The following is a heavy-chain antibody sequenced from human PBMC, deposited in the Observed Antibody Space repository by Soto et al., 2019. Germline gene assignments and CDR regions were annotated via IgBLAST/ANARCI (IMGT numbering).Heavy chain of an antibody. CDR1: GFTFTSSA. J-gene: IGHJ4*02. Sequence: QMQLVQSGPEVKKPGTSVKVSCKASGFTFTSSAVQWVRQARGQRLEWIGWIVVGSGNTNYAQKFQERVTITRDMSTSTAYMELSSLRSEDTAVYYCARDPYYDSSGYLDYWGQGTLVTVSS. CDR2: IVVGSGNT. V-gene: IGHV1-58*01. CDR3: ARDPYYDSSGYLDY. D-gene: IGHD3-22*01.